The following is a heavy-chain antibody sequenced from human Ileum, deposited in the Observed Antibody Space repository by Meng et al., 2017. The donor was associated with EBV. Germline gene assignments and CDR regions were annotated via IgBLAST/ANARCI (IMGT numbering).Heavy chain of an antibody. D-gene: IGHD3-10*01. CDR2: VYHDGAT. CDR3: ARSSPIVRGLDY. V-gene: IGHV4-4*01. CDR1: GDSVSGSDW. Sequence: VRLQESGPGLVKPSGTLSLTCAVSGDSVSGSDWWSWVRQPPGKGLEWIGEVYHDGATNYHPSLKSRVTISLDKSKNEVNLHLNSLTAADTAVYCCARSSPIVRGLDYWGQGTLVTVSS. J-gene: IGHJ4*02.